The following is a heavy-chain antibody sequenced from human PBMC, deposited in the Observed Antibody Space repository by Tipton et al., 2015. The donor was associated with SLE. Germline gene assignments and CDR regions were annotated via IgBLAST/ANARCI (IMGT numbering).Heavy chain of an antibody. Sequence: LSLTCTTSGFTFGDYPLSWVRQAPGKGLEWVGFIRSKAYGGTTEYAASVKGRFTISRDDSKSIAYLQMNSLKTEDTAVYYCTRDRSGWLPDWGQGTLVTVSS. CDR1: GFTFGDYP. CDR2: IRSKAYGGTT. J-gene: IGHJ4*02. D-gene: IGHD6-19*01. V-gene: IGHV3-49*04. CDR3: TRDRSGWLPD.